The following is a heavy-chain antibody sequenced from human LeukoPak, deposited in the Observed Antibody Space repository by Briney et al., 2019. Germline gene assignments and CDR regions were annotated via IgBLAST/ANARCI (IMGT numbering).Heavy chain of an antibody. CDR2: IKSKTDGGTT. Sequence: KTGGSLRLSCAASGFTFSNAWTSWVRQAPGKGLEWVGRIKSKTDGGTTDYAAPVKGRFTISRDDSKNTLYLQMNSLKTEDTAVYYCTTDRLAVAAFDYWGQGTLVTVSS. D-gene: IGHD6-19*01. V-gene: IGHV3-15*01. CDR3: TTDRLAVAAFDY. J-gene: IGHJ4*02. CDR1: GFTFSNAW.